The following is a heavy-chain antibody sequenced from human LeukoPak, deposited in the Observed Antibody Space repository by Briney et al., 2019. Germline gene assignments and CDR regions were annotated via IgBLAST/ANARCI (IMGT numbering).Heavy chain of an antibody. CDR1: GFTFSSYG. D-gene: IGHD3-10*01. J-gene: IGHJ4*02. CDR2: ISYDGSNK. V-gene: IGHV3-30*18. CDR3: AKEIIRITMVRGVPLFDY. Sequence: GRSLRLSCAASGFTFSSYGMHWVRQAPGKGLEWVAVISYDGSNKYYADSVKGRFTISRDNSKNTLYLQMNSLRAEDTAVYYCAKEIIRITMVRGVPLFDYWGQGTLVTVSS.